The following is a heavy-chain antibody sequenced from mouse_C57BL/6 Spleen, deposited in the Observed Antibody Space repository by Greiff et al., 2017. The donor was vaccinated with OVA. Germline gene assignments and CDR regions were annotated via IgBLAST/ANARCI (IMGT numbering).Heavy chain of an antibody. CDR1: GYAFSSSW. CDR2: IYPGDGDT. V-gene: IGHV1-82*01. J-gene: IGHJ4*01. CDR3: ARRDYYSNYGYAMDY. Sequence: VQLQESGPELVKPGASVKISCKASGYAFSSSWMNWVKQRPGKGLEWIGRIYPGDGDTNYNGKFKGKATLTADKSSSTAYMQLSSLTSEDSAVYVCARRDYYSNYGYAMDYWGQGTSVTVSS. D-gene: IGHD2-5*01.